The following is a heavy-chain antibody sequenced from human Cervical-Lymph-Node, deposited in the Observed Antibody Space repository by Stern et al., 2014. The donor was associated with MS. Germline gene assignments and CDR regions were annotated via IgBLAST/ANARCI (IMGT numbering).Heavy chain of an antibody. CDR2: INPRGGST. J-gene: IGHJ6*02. CDR1: GYTFTRYF. D-gene: IGHD1-7*01. Sequence: QVQLVQSGAEVKKPGASVRVSCRASGYTFTRYFIHWVRQAPGQGLEWMAMINPRGGSTTYAQNFQGRVTLPRATSTTSAFLYLSSLTSADTAVYYCARSAVGLELGMAVWGQGTTVTVSS. CDR3: ARSAVGLELGMAV. V-gene: IGHV1-46*01.